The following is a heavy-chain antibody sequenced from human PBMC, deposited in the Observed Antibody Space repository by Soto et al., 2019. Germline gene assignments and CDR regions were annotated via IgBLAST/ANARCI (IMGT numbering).Heavy chain of an antibody. CDR2: ISYDETTE. Sequence: GGSLRLSCAASEFTFSTYPMHWVRQAPGKGLEWVAVISYDETTEYYADSVKGRFTISRDNSKNTLYLQMNTLRADDTAVYYCARGASDFWGGYPEIHFFDHWGQGTLVTVSS. CDR3: ARGASDFWGGYPEIHFFDH. D-gene: IGHD3-3*01. J-gene: IGHJ4*02. V-gene: IGHV3-30-3*01. CDR1: EFTFSTYP.